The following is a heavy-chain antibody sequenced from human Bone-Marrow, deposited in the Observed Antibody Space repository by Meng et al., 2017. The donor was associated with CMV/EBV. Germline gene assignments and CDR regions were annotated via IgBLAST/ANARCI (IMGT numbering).Heavy chain of an antibody. CDR1: GVTFTNYA. V-gene: IGHV1-2*02. D-gene: IGHD3-10*01. J-gene: IGHJ4*02. CDR2: INTKSGGT. CDR3: ARGDIIRGY. Sequence: KVSCEASGVTFTNYAISWVRQAPGQGLEWMGWINTKSGGTKYAQKFQGSVTMTRDTSISTAYMELTRLRSDDTAVYYCARGDIIRGYWGQGTLVTVSS.